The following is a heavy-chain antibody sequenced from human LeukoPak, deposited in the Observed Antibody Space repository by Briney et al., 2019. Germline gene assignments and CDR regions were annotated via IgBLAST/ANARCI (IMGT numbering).Heavy chain of an antibody. CDR1: GYTFNGYY. V-gene: IGHV1-2*02. CDR2: LDPKSGGT. CDR3: AVGLDIAMPGKVPTG. J-gene: IGHJ4*02. Sequence: ASVKVSCTASGYTFNGYYIHWVRQAPGQGPEWMGWLDPKSGGTKYAQRFQGRVTMTWDTSISTAYMDLARLRSDDTAVYYCAVGLDIAMPGKVPTGWGQGTLVTVSS. D-gene: IGHD6-19*01.